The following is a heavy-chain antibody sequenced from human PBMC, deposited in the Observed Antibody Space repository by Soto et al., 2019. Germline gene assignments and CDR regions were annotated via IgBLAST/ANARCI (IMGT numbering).Heavy chain of an antibody. CDR3: AGAYSSSANWFDP. CDR1: GYTFTGYY. Sequence: SVKVTCKASGYTFTGYYMHWVRQAPGQGLEWMGWINPNSGGTNYAQKFQGRVTMTRDTSISTAYMELSRLRSDDTAVYYCAGAYSSSANWFDPWGQGTLVTVSS. J-gene: IGHJ5*02. V-gene: IGHV1-2*02. D-gene: IGHD6-6*01. CDR2: INPNSGGT.